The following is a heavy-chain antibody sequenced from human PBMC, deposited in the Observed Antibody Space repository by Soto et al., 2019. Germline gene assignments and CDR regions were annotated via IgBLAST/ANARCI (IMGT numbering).Heavy chain of an antibody. CDR3: ARDPAIYSGNFDYGLDV. D-gene: IGHD4-4*01. CDR1: GFTFSRYE. Sequence: GGSLRLSCAVSGFTFSRYEMNWVRQAPGKGLEWVSYIGTSGKTIYYADSVRGRFTISRDNAKNSLYLQMNSLRAEDTAVYYCARDPAIYSGNFDYGLDVWGQGTTVTVSS. CDR2: IGTSGKTI. V-gene: IGHV3-48*03. J-gene: IGHJ6*02.